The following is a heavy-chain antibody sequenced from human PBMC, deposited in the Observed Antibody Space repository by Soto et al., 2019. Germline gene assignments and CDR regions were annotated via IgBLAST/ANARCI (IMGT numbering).Heavy chain of an antibody. CDR1: GFTFRNSV. D-gene: IGHD2-8*02. CDR2: ISASGYNT. Sequence: EEQLLDSGGGLVQPGGSLRLSCAASGFTFRNSVMSWVRQAPAKGLEWVSAISASGYNTDYADSVKGRLTISRDNSRNTLYLQMDSLTAEDTAIYYCARHTVPNTGYFDFWGQGALVTVSS. V-gene: IGHV3-23*01. J-gene: IGHJ4*02. CDR3: ARHTVPNTGYFDF.